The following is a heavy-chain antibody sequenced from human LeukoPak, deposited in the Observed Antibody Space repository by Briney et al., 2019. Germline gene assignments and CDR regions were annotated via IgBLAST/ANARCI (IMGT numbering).Heavy chain of an antibody. CDR3: ARAHYFWSGYYGDY. Sequence: LWASVKVSCKASGYTFTSYGISWVRQAPGQGLEWMGWISAYNGNTNYAQKLQGRVTMTTDTSTSTAYMELRSLRSDDTAVYYCARAHYFWSGYYGDYWGQGTLVIVSS. CDR2: ISAYNGNT. D-gene: IGHD3-3*01. CDR1: GYTFTSYG. J-gene: IGHJ4*02. V-gene: IGHV1-18*01.